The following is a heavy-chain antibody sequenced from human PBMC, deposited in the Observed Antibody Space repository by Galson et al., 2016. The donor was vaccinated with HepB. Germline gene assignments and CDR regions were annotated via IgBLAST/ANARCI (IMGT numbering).Heavy chain of an antibody. V-gene: IGHV1-69*06. D-gene: IGHD3-10*01. CDR3: ASHTYYYGSGSYYFDY. CDR2: IIPIFGTA. CDR1: GGTFSSYA. J-gene: IGHJ4*02. Sequence: SVKVSCKASGGTFSSYAIRWVRQAPGQGLEWMGGIIPIFGTANYAQKFQGRVTITADKSTSTAYMELSSLRSEDTAVYYCASHTYYYGSGSYYFDYWGQGTLVTVSS.